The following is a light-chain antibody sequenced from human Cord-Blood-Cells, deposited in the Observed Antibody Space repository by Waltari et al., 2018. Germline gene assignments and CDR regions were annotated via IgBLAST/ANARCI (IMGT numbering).Light chain of an antibody. CDR1: NIGSKS. CDR2: YDS. CDR3: QVWDSSSDHYV. Sequence: SYVLTQPPSVSVAPGKTARITCGGNNIGSKSVHWYQQKPGQAPVLVIYYDSDRPSGIPERFSGSNSGNTATLTISRVEAGDEADYYCQVWDSSSDHYVFGTGTMVTVL. V-gene: IGLV3-21*04. J-gene: IGLJ1*01.